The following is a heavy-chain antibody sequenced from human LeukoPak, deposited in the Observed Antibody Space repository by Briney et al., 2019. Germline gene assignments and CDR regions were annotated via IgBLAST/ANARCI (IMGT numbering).Heavy chain of an antibody. V-gene: IGHV3-21*01. J-gene: IGHJ4*02. CDR2: INSSSSYI. Sequence: GGSLRLSCAASGFTFSSYSMNWVRQAPGKGLEWVSSINSSSSYIYYADSVKGRFTIPRGNANNSLHLQMNSLRAEDTAVYYCARLGGRGLTMVTDWGQGTLVTVSS. CDR3: ARLGGRGLTMVTD. CDR1: GFTFSSYS. D-gene: IGHD4/OR15-4a*01.